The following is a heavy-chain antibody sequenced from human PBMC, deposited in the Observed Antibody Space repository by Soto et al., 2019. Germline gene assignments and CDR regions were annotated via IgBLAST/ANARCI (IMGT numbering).Heavy chain of an antibody. CDR2: IIPIFGTA. Sequence: SVKVSCKASGGTFSSYAISWVRQAPGHGLEWMGGIIPIFGTANYAQKFQGRVTITADESTSTAYMELSSLRSEDTAVYYCARAGYYYDSSGYYYYFDYWGQGTLVTVSS. D-gene: IGHD3-22*01. CDR1: GGTFSSYA. CDR3: ARAGYYYDSSGYYYYFDY. J-gene: IGHJ4*02. V-gene: IGHV1-69*13.